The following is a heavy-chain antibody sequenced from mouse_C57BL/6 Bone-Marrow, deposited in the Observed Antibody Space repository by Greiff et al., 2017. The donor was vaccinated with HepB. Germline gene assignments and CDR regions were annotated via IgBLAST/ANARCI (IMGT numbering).Heavy chain of an antibody. D-gene: IGHD2-3*01. CDR3: AGGYWLLAWFAY. CDR2: IYPYNDGT. Sequence: VQLQQPGAELVKPGASVKMSCKASGYTFTSYVMHWVKQKPGQGLEWIGYIYPYNDGTKYNEKFKGKATLTSDKSSSTAYMELSSLTSEDSAVYYCAGGYWLLAWFAYWGQGTLVTVSA. CDR1: GYTFTSYV. J-gene: IGHJ3*01. V-gene: IGHV1-14*01.